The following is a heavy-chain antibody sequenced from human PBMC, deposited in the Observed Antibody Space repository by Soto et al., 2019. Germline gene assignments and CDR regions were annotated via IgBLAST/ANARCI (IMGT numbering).Heavy chain of an antibody. Sequence: PGGSLRLSCAASGFTCSSYDMSWVRQAPGKGLEWVSTILVGGSTHYPDSVKGRFTISRDNSKNTVFLQMNSLRAEDTAVYYCAKAGGGWYVGDWFDPWGQGTLVTVSS. D-gene: IGHD6-19*01. V-gene: IGHV3-23*01. CDR2: ILVGGST. J-gene: IGHJ5*02. CDR3: AKAGGGWYVGDWFDP. CDR1: GFTCSSYD.